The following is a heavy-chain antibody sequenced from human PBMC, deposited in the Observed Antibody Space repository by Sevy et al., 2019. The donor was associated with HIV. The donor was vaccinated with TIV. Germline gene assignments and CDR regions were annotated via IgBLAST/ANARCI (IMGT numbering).Heavy chain of an antibody. J-gene: IGHJ4*02. CDR2: LSFGCGKI. D-gene: IGHD6-25*01. Sequence: GGSLRLSCAASGFAFYDYSMSWIRQAPGKGLEWVATLSFGCGKINYADSVKGRFTISRDNSKNSFYLQMDNLRVEDTALYYRASAGCSRPHVYWGQGTRVTVSS. CDR1: GFAFYDYS. CDR3: ASAGCSRPHVY. V-gene: IGHV3-23*01.